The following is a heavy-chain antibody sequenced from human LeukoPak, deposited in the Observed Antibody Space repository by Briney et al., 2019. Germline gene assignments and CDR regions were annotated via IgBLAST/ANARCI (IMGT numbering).Heavy chain of an antibody. J-gene: IGHJ4*02. D-gene: IGHD1-26*01. Sequence: GESLKISCEASGYTFTNYWIAWVRQMPGKGLEWMGIVYPGDSDTRYSPSFQGQVTISADKSISTAYLQWSSLKASDTAMYYCARRGSGSYVYYFDYWGQGTLVTVSS. CDR2: VYPGDSDT. CDR3: ARRGSGSYVYYFDY. CDR1: GYTFTNYW. V-gene: IGHV5-51*01.